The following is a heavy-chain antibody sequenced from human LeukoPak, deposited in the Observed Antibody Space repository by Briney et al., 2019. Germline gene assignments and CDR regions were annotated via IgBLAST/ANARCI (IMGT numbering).Heavy chain of an antibody. D-gene: IGHD2-15*01. Sequence: ASVWVSHKVSGYTFTGYYVYWVRQAPGQGLEWMGWINPNSGGTNYAQKFQGRVTMTRDTSNSTAYMEVSRMRSDDTAVYYCARDPKIGYCSGGNCDRHRYNDYWGQGTLVTVSS. CDR1: GYTFTGYY. CDR3: ARDPKIGYCSGGNCDRHRYNDY. J-gene: IGHJ4*02. V-gene: IGHV1-2*02. CDR2: INPNSGGT.